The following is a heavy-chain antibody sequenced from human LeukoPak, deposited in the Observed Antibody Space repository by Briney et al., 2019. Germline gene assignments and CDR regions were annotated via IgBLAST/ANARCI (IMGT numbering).Heavy chain of an antibody. CDR2: IIPIFGTA. V-gene: IGHV1-69*13. Sequence: ASVKVSCKASGGTFSSYAISWVRQAPGQGLEWMGGIIPIFGTANYAHKFQGRVTITADESTSTASMELRRLRSEDPAVYYCAREFTMVRGVIIYIWFAPWGQGTLVTVSS. CDR3: AREFTMVRGVIIYIWFAP. D-gene: IGHD3-10*01. J-gene: IGHJ5*02. CDR1: GGTFSSYA.